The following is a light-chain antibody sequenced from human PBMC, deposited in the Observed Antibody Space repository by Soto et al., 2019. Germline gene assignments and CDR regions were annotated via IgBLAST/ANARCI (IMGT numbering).Light chain of an antibody. CDR3: QQRSNWPVT. V-gene: IGKV3-11*01. CDR1: QSVSSY. Sequence: ELVLTQSPGTLSLSPGERTTLSCRASQSVSSYLAWYQQKPGQAPRLLIYDASTRSTGISARFSGSGSGTDFTLNISSLEHEDCARDDCQQRSNWPVTFGQGTNVEVK. J-gene: IGKJ1*01. CDR2: DAS.